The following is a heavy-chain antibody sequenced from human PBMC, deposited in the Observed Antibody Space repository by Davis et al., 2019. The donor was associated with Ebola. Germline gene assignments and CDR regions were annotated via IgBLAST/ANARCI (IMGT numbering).Heavy chain of an antibody. CDR1: GLSVSATY. V-gene: IGHV3-53*01. CDR2: TYSGGLT. Sequence: PGGSLRLSCAASGLSVSATYMTWVRQSPGKGLEWVSLTYSGGLTNYADSVRGRFTVSRDNSKNMLYLQMSSLRADDTAIYYCVKGLPDSHWVFGYWGQGILVTVSS. CDR3: VKGLPDSHWVFGY. J-gene: IGHJ4*02. D-gene: IGHD3-9*01.